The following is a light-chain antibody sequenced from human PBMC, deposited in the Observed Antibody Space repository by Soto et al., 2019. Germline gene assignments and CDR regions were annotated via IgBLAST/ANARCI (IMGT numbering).Light chain of an antibody. CDR3: QPYNSDGT. Sequence: GDRVTITCRASQSISSWLAWYQQKPGKAPKLLIYDASSLESGVPSRFSGSGSGTEFTLTISSLQPDDFATYYCQPYNSDGTFGQGTKVEIK. J-gene: IGKJ1*01. CDR2: DAS. V-gene: IGKV1-5*01. CDR1: QSISSW.